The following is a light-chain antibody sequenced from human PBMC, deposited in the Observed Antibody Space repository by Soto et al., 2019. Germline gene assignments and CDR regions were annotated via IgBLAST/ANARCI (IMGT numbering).Light chain of an antibody. CDR3: QKYNSAPLT. CDR2: HAS. CDR1: QSISNW. J-gene: IGKJ5*01. V-gene: IGKV1-27*01. Sequence: DIQMTPAPYPLASAFGETLAIPLRASQSISNWLAWYQQKPGTAPKVLIYHASNLQSGVPSRFSGSGSGTDFTLTISSLQPEDVATYYCQKYNSAPLTFGQGTRLEIK.